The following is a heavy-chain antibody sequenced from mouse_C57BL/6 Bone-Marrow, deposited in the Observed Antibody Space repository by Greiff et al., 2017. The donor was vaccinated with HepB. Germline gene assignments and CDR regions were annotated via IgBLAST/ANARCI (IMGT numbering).Heavy chain of an antibody. CDR3: ARRGGYDSYYLWYFDV. D-gene: IGHD2-3*01. Sequence: VQLQQPGAELVMPGASVKLSCKASGYTFTSYWMHWVKQRPGQGLEWIGEIDPSDSYTNYNQKFKGKSTLTVDKSSSTAYMQLSSLTSEDSAVYYCARRGGYDSYYLWYFDVWGTGTTVTVSS. CDR2: IDPSDSYT. J-gene: IGHJ1*03. CDR1: GYTFTSYW. V-gene: IGHV1-69*01.